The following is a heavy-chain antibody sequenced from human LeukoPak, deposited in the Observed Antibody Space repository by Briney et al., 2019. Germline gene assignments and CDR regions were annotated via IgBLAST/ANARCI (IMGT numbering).Heavy chain of an antibody. CDR2: IYYSGST. Sequence: PSETLSLTCTVSGGSIRSFYWSWIRQPPGKGLEWIGYIYYSGSTNYNPSLKSRVTISVDTSKNQFSLKLSSVTAADTAVYYCTRGDDYYDSSDYYPHGAFDIWGQGTMVTVSS. J-gene: IGHJ3*02. D-gene: IGHD3-22*01. CDR3: TRGDDYYDSSDYYPHGAFDI. V-gene: IGHV4-59*01. CDR1: GGSIRSFY.